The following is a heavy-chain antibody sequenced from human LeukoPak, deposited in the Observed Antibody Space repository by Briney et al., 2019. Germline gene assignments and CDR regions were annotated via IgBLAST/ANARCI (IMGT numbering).Heavy chain of an antibody. V-gene: IGHV3-7*01. Sequence: GGSLRLSCAASGFTFSNYWMSWVRQAPGKGLEWVANIKQDGSEKYYVDSVKGRFTISRDNAKNSLYLQMNSLRAEDTAVYYCARDSDYYDSSGYYGYWGQGTLVTVSS. CDR3: ARDSDYYDSSGYYGY. J-gene: IGHJ4*02. D-gene: IGHD3-22*01. CDR2: IKQDGSEK. CDR1: GFTFSNYW.